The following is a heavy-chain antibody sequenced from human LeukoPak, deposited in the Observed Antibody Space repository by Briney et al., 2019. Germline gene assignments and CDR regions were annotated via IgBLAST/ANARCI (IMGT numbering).Heavy chain of an antibody. J-gene: IGHJ5*02. CDR1: GGTFSSYA. CDR3: AKSVAGPQNWFDP. D-gene: IGHD6-19*01. CDR2: IIPILGIA. Sequence: SVKVSCKASGGTFSSYAISWVRQAPGQGLEWMGRIIPILGIANYAQKFQGRVTITADKSTSTAYMELSSLRSEDTAVYYCAKSVAGPQNWFDPWGQGTLVTVSS. V-gene: IGHV1-69*04.